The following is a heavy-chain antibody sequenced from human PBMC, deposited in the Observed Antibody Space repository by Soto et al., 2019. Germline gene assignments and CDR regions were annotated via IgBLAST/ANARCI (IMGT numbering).Heavy chain of an antibody. J-gene: IGHJ6*02. V-gene: IGHV4-59*01. CDR3: ARGGYSYGYYYYYGMDV. D-gene: IGHD5-18*01. CDR2: IYYSGGT. Sequence: SETLSLTCTVSGGSISSYYWSWIRQPPGKGLEWIGYIYYSGGTNYNPSLKSRVTISVDTSKNQFSLKLSSVTAADTAVYYCARGGYSYGYYYYYGMDVWGQGTTVTVSS. CDR1: GGSISSYY.